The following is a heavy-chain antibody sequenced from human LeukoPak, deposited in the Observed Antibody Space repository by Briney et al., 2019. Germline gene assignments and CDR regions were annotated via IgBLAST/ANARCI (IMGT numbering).Heavy chain of an antibody. D-gene: IGHD3-10*01. V-gene: IGHV3-9*01. J-gene: IGHJ4*02. CDR3: AKCIGSCYREGADY. CDR2: ISWNSGSI. CDR1: GFTFDDYA. Sequence: GGSLRLSCAASGFTFDDYAMHWVRQAPGKGLEWVSGISWNSGSIGYADSVKGRFTISRDNAKNSLYLQMNSLRAEDTALYYCAKCIGSCYREGADYWGQGTLVTVSS.